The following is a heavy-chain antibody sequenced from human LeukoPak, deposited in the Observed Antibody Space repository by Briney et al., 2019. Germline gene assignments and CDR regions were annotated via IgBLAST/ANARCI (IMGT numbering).Heavy chain of an antibody. J-gene: IGHJ4*02. D-gene: IGHD3-22*01. V-gene: IGHV4-59*01. Sequence: SETLSLTCSVSAGSMNNYNWNWLRQPPGKGLEWLGSIYYSGSTSYNPSLKSRVTISVDTSKNQFSLKLSSVTAADTAVYYCARNRHYYDSSIGYWGQGTLVTVSS. CDR2: IYYSGST. CDR1: AGSMNNYN. CDR3: ARNRHYYDSSIGY.